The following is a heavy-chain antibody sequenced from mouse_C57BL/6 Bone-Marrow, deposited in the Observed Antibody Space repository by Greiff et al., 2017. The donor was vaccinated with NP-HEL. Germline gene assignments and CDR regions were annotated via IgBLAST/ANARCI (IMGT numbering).Heavy chain of an antibody. Sequence: QVQLQQSGTELVKPGASVKLSCKASGYTFTSYWMHWVKQRPGQGLEWIGNINPSNGGTNYNEKFKSKATLTVDKSSSTAYMQLSSLTSEDSAVYYCARLGLLRDPPYAMDYWGQGTSVTVSS. J-gene: IGHJ4*01. CDR1: GYTFTSYW. CDR2: INPSNGGT. CDR3: ARLGLLRDPPYAMDY. D-gene: IGHD1-1*01. V-gene: IGHV1-53*01.